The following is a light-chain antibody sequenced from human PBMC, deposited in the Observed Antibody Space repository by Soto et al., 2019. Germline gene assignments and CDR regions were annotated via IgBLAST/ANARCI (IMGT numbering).Light chain of an antibody. Sequence: QSVLTQPPSVSAAPGQKVSISCSGSSSNVGKNYVSWYQQVPGTAPKLFIYDNNKRPTGVPDRVSGSKSGTSATLDITGLQSGDEADYYCGTWDSSLSGVIFGGGTKVTVL. CDR2: DNN. CDR3: GTWDSSLSGVI. CDR1: SSNVGKNY. V-gene: IGLV1-51*01. J-gene: IGLJ2*01.